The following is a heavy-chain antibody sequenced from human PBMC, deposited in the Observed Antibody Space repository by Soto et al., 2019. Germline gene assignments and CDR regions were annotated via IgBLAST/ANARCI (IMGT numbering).Heavy chain of an antibody. CDR2: IWYDGSNK. Sequence: QPGGSLRLSCAASGFTFSSYGMHWVRQSPGKGLEWVAVIWYDGSNKYYADSVKGRFTISRDNSKNTLYLQMNSLRAEDTAVYYCARDLNLFGARPWGASYWGQGTLVTVS. V-gene: IGHV3-33*01. CDR1: GFTFSSYG. D-gene: IGHD3-16*01. CDR3: ARDLNLFGARPWGASY. J-gene: IGHJ4*02.